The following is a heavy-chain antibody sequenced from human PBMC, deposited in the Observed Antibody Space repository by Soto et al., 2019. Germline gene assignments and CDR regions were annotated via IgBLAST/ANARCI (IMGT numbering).Heavy chain of an antibody. J-gene: IGHJ4*02. D-gene: IGHD2-15*01. V-gene: IGHV4-31*03. CDR3: ARGYPSGGRCYPLDY. CDR1: GGSISSGGYY. Sequence: PSETLSLTCTVSGGSISSGGYYWSWIRQHPGKGLEWIGYIYYSGSTYYNPSLKSRVTISVDTSKNQFSLKLSYVTAADTAVYYCARGYPSGGRCYPLDYWGQGNLVTVSS. CDR2: IYYSGST.